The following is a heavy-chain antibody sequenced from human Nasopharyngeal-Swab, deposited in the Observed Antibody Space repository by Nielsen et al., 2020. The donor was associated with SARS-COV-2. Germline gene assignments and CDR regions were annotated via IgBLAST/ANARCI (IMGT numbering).Heavy chain of an antibody. V-gene: IGHV3-23*01. J-gene: IGHJ5*02. D-gene: IGHD3-3*01. CDR2: ISGSGGST. CDR3: AKVRFLEWLLRFDP. Sequence: VRQAPGKGLEWVSAISGSGGSTYYADSVKGRFTISRDNSKNTLYLQMKRRRAEDTAVYYCAKVRFLEWLLRFDPWGQGTLVTVSS.